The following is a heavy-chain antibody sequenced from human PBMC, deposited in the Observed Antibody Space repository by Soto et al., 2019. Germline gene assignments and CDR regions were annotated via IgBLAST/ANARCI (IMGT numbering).Heavy chain of an antibody. J-gene: IGHJ4*02. CDR1: GGSISSYY. Sequence: SETLSLTCTVSGGSISSYYLSWIRQPPGKGLEWIGYIYYSGSTNYNPSLKSRVTISVDTSKNQFSLKLSSVTAADTAVYYCARNYDSSGYYFYFDYWGQGTLVTVSS. CDR2: IYYSGST. V-gene: IGHV4-59*01. D-gene: IGHD3-22*01. CDR3: ARNYDSSGYYFYFDY.